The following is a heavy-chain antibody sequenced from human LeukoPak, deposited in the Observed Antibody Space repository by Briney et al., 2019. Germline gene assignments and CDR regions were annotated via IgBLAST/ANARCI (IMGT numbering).Heavy chain of an antibody. CDR1: GGTFSSYA. D-gene: IGHD5-24*01. CDR2: IIPIFGTA. CDR3: ARVSERWLQRKGEAFDI. J-gene: IGHJ3*02. Sequence: SVKVSCKASGGTFSSYAISWVRQAPGQGLEWMGGIIPIFGTANYAQKFQGRVTITADKSTSTAYMELSSLRSEDTAVYYCARVSERWLQRKGEAFDIWGQGTMVTVSS. V-gene: IGHV1-69*06.